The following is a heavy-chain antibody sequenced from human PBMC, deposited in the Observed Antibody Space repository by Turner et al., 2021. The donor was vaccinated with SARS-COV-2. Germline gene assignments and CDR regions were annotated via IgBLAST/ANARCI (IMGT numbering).Heavy chain of an antibody. Sequence: EVQLLESGGGLVQPGVSLRLSCAASGFTFSSYVMSWVRQAPGKGLEWVSSISVRGGSTYYADSVKGRFTISRDNAKNTRYLQMNSLRAEDTAVYYCAKAQLGYYLGVDYWGQGTLVTVSS. D-gene: IGHD3-3*01. J-gene: IGHJ4*02. CDR1: GFTFSSYV. V-gene: IGHV3-23*01. CDR2: ISVRGGST. CDR3: AKAQLGYYLGVDY.